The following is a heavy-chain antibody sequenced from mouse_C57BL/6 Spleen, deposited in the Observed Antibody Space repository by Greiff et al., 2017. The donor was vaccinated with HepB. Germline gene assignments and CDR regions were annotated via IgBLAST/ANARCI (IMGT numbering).Heavy chain of an antibody. CDR1: GYTFTSYW. Sequence: QVQLKQPGAELVKPGASVKLSCKASGYTFTSYWLQWVKQRPGQGLEWIGEIDPSDSYTNYNQKFKGKATLTVETSSSTAYMQLSSLTSEDSAVYYCARGHYGNYGYYFDYWGQGTTLTVSS. CDR2: IDPSDSYT. D-gene: IGHD2-1*01. CDR3: ARGHYGNYGYYFDY. J-gene: IGHJ2*01. V-gene: IGHV1-50*01.